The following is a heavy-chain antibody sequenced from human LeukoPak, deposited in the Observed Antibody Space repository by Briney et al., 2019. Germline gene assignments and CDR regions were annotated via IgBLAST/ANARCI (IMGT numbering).Heavy chain of an antibody. Sequence: GGSLRLSCSASGFTFSTYAMHWVRQAPGKGLEWVAVISYDGSNEYYADSVKGRFSISRDSSKDTLYVQMNCLRVEDTAVYYCARDSWGFDYWGQGTLVTVSS. D-gene: IGHD6-13*01. V-gene: IGHV3-30-3*01. CDR2: ISYDGSNE. CDR3: ARDSWGFDY. J-gene: IGHJ4*02. CDR1: GFTFSTYA.